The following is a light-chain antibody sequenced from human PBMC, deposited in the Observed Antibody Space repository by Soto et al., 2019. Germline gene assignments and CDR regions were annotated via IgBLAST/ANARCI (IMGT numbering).Light chain of an antibody. CDR2: GAS. CDR3: QQYGSSPRDT. J-gene: IGKJ5*01. V-gene: IGKV3-20*01. CDR1: QSVSNNF. Sequence: EIVLTQSPGTLSLSPGERATLSCRASQSVSNNFLAWYQQRPGQAPRLLIYGASSRATGIPDRFSGSGSGTDFTLTISRLEPEDFAVYYCQQYGSSPRDTFGQGTRLEIK.